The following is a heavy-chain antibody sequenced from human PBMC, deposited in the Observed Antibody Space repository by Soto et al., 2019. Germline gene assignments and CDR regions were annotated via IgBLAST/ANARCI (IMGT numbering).Heavy chain of an antibody. V-gene: IGHV3-64*02. CDR1: GFTFGSYG. J-gene: IGHJ6*03. CDR3: ARVLLEWLPPSWYYYYMDV. D-gene: IGHD3-3*01. CDR2: ISGNGGNT. Sequence: PGGSLRLSCAASGFTFGSYGMHWVRQAPGKGLEWVSAISGNGGNTYYADSVKGRFTISRDNSKNTLYLQMNSLRAEDTAVYYCARVLLEWLPPSWYYYYMDVWGKGTTVTVSS.